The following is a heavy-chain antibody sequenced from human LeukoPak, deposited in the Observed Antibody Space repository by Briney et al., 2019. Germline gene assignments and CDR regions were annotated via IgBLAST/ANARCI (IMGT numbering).Heavy chain of an antibody. J-gene: IGHJ3*02. CDR2: INPNSGDT. CDR1: GYTFTGYY. V-gene: IGHV1-2*02. D-gene: IGHD6-19*01. CDR3: ARDLYSSGWTDAFDI. Sequence: ASVKVSCKASGYTFTGYYMHWVRQAPGQGLEWMGWINPNSGDTNYSQRFQGRVSMTRDTSINTAYMELSRLTSDDTAVYYCARDLYSSGWTDAFDIWGQGTMVTVSS.